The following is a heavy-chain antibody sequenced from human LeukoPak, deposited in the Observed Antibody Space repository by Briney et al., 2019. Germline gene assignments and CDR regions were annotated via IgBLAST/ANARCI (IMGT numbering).Heavy chain of an antibody. CDR1: GYTFTGYY. CDR3: AREGSASGWYWRSE. V-gene: IGHV1-18*04. Sequence: ASVKVSCKASGYTFTGYYMHWVRQAPGQGLEWMGWISAYNGNTNYAQKLQGRVTMTTDTSTSTAYMELRSLRSDDTAVYYCAREGSASGWYWRSEWGQGTLVTVSS. J-gene: IGHJ4*02. D-gene: IGHD6-19*01. CDR2: ISAYNGNT.